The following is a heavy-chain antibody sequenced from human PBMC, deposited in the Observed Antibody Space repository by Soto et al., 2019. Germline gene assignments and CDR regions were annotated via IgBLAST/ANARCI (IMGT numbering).Heavy chain of an antibody. CDR2: IASTSWNI. V-gene: IGHV3-48*02. CDR1: GFTFSVYS. J-gene: IGHJ2*01. Sequence: EVQLVESGGGLVLPGGSLRLSCAASGFTFSVYSMNWVRQAPGKGLEWVSYIASTSWNIYYADTVKGRFTISRDNAKNSLYLQMNSLRDEDTAVYYCARGPSAAAPLSDWYFDLWGRGTLVTVSS. D-gene: IGHD2-2*01. CDR3: ARGPSAAAPLSDWYFDL.